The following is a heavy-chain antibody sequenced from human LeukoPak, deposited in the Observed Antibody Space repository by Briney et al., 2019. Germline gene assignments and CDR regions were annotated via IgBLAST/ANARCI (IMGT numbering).Heavy chain of an antibody. V-gene: IGHV4-34*01. J-gene: IGHJ4*02. Sequence: SETLSLTCAVYGGSFSGYYWSWIRQPPGKGLEWIGEINHSGSTNYNPSLKSRVTISVDTSKNQFSLKLSSVTAADTAVYYCAHTLWFGELGFDYWGQGTLVTVSP. CDR1: GGSFSGYY. D-gene: IGHD3-10*01. CDR2: INHSGST. CDR3: AHTLWFGELGFDY.